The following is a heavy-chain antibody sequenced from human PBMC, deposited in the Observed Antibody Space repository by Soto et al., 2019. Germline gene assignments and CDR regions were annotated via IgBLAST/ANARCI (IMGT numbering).Heavy chain of an antibody. J-gene: IGHJ4*02. CDR1: GYTLTNYY. CDR2: INPNSGDT. Sequence: ASVKVSCKASGYTLTNYYMHWVRQAPGQGLEWMGWINPNSGDTNYAQNFQGWVTLTRGTSISTAYMELSRLKSDDTAVYYCVRERSYGNFDYWGQGIPVTVSS. D-gene: IGHD5-18*01. V-gene: IGHV1-2*04. CDR3: VRERSYGNFDY.